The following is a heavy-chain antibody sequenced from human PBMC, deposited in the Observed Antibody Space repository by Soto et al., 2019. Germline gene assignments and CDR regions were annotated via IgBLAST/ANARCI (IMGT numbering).Heavy chain of an antibody. V-gene: IGHV4-34*01. Sequence: QVHLQQWGAGLLKPSETLSLTCAVYGGSFSGYYWSWIRQPPGKGLEWIGEINHSGSTNYNPSLKSRVTISVDKSKIHFSLTLSSVPAADTAVYYCASTAGILLWFGEARYYFDYWGQGTLVTV. CDR2: INHSGST. CDR1: GGSFSGYY. J-gene: IGHJ4*02. CDR3: ASTAGILLWFGEARYYFDY. D-gene: IGHD3-10*01.